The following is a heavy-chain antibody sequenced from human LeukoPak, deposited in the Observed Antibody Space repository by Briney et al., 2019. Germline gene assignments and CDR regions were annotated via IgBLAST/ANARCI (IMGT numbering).Heavy chain of an antibody. CDR3: ARVRLAQRRCSGGSCYSGFDP. J-gene: IGHJ5*02. CDR1: GGTFSSYA. Sequence: SVKVSCKASGGTFSSYAISWVRQAPGQGLEWMGGIIPIFGTANYAQKFQGRVTITADESTSTAYMELSSLRSEDTAVYYCARVRLAQRRCSGGSCYSGFDPWGQGTLVTVSS. CDR2: IIPIFGTA. D-gene: IGHD2-15*01. V-gene: IGHV1-69*13.